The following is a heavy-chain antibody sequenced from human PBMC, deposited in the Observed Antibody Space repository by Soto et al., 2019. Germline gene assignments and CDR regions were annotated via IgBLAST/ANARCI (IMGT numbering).Heavy chain of an antibody. CDR2: ISGSGGST. CDR3: AKDGMVRGVIYSYYYYGMDV. V-gene: IGHV3-23*01. Sequence: GGSLRLSCAASGFTFSSYAMSWVRQAPGKGLEWVSAISGSGGSTYYADSVKGRFTISRDNSKNTLYLQMNSLRAEDTAVYYCAKDGMVRGVIYSYYYYGMDVWGQGTTVTV. CDR1: GFTFSSYA. J-gene: IGHJ6*02. D-gene: IGHD3-10*01.